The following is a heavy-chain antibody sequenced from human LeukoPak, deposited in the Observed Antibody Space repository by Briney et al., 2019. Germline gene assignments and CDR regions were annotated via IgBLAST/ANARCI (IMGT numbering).Heavy chain of an antibody. J-gene: IGHJ6*02. V-gene: IGHV4-34*01. CDR2: INHSGST. CDR1: GGSFSGYY. D-gene: IGHD3-9*01. Sequence: PSETLSLTCAVYGGSFSGYYWSWIRQPPGKGLEWIGEINHSGSTNYNPSLKSRVTISVDTSKNQFSLKLSSVTAADTAVYYCARGRYVLRYFDWFPPMDVWGQGTTVTVSS. CDR3: ARGRYVLRYFDWFPPMDV.